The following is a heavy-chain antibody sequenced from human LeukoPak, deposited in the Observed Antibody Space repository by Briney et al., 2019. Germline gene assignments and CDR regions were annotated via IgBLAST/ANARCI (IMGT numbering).Heavy chain of an antibody. CDR2: IYYSGST. CDR1: GGSISSGDYY. Sequence: SETLSLTCTVSGGSISSGDYYWSWIRQPPGKGLEWIGYIYYSGSTYYNPSLKSRVTISVDTSKNQFSLKLSSVTAADTAVYYCARGTLTTRADYWGQGTLVTVSS. J-gene: IGHJ4*02. CDR3: ARGTLTTRADY. V-gene: IGHV4-30-4*02. D-gene: IGHD4-17*01.